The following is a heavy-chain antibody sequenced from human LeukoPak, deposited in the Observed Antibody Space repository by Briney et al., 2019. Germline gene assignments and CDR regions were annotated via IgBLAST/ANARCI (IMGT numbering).Heavy chain of an antibody. J-gene: IGHJ4*02. D-gene: IGHD6-13*01. Sequence: TGGSLRLSCAASGFTFSSYSMNWVRQAPGKGLEWVSSISSSSSYIYYADSVKGRFTISRDNAKNSLHLQMNSLRAEDTAVYYCARDNGPPYWIAAAGTIDYWGQGTLVTVSS. CDR1: GFTFSSYS. CDR2: ISSSSSYI. CDR3: ARDNGPPYWIAAAGTIDY. V-gene: IGHV3-21*01.